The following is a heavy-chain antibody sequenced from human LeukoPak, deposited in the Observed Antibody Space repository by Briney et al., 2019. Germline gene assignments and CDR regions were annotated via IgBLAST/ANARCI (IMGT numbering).Heavy chain of an antibody. D-gene: IGHD2-2*01. CDR3: ARRDRYCSSTGCDGHRFDP. J-gene: IGHJ5*02. V-gene: IGHV4-39*01. CDR1: GGTISSSSFY. CDR2: ICYSGST. Sequence: PSETLSLTCTVSGGTISSSSFYWGWIRQPPGKGLEWIGSICYSGSTYYNPSLKSRLTMSVDTSKNQFSLKLSSVTAADTAVYYCARRDRYCSSTGCDGHRFDPWGEG.